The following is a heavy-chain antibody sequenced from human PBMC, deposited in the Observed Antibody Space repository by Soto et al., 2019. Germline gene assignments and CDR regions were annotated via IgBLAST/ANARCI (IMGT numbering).Heavy chain of an antibody. CDR2: IIPIFGTA. CDR1: GGTFSSYA. V-gene: IGHV1-69*13. Sequence: GASVKVSCKASGGTFSSYAISWVRQAPGQGLEWMGGIIPIFGTANYAQKFQGRVTITADESTSTAYMKLSSLRSEDTAVYYCARTRWGGSCYSSFCYYYGMDVWGQGTTVTVSS. D-gene: IGHD2-15*01. CDR3: ARTRWGGSCYSSFCYYYGMDV. J-gene: IGHJ6*02.